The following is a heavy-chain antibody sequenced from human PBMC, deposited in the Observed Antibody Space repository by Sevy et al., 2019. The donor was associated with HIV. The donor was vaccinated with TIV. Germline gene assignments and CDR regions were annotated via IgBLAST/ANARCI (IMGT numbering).Heavy chain of an antibody. V-gene: IGHV4-38-2*02. CDR3: ARDNGGGGYDSFWFDP. CDR1: GYSISSGYY. J-gene: IGHJ5*02. D-gene: IGHD5-12*01. CDR2: IYHSGST. Sequence: SETLSLTCAVSGYSISSGYYWGWIRQPPGKGLEWIGSIYHSGSTYYNPSLKSRVTISVDTSKNQFSLKLISVTAADTAVYYCARDNGGGGYDSFWFDPWGQGTLVTVSS.